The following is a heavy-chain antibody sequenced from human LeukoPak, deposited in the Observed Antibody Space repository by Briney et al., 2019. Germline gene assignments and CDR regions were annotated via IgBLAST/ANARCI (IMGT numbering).Heavy chain of an antibody. CDR2: ISHSGST. CDR1: GGSFSGYY. J-gene: IGHJ4*02. D-gene: IGHD3-10*01. CDR3: ARGRGDIDY. V-gene: IGHV4-34*01. Sequence: SETLSLTCAVYGGSFSGYYWSWIRQPPGKGLEWVGEISHSGSTNYNPSLKSRVTISLDTSKNQFSLKLRSVTAADTAVYYCARGRGDIDYWGQGTLVTVSS.